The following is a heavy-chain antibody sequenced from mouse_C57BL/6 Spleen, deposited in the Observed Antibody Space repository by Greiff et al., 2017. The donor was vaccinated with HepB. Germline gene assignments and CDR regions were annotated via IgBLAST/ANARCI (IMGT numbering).Heavy chain of an antibody. CDR1: GFSLSTFGMG. D-gene: IGHD1-1*01. J-gene: IGHJ1*03. Sequence: QVTLKESGPGILQPSQTLSLTCSFSGFSLSTFGMGVGWIRQPSEKGLEWLAHIWWDDDKYYNPALKSRLTISKDTSKNQVFLKIANVDTADTATYYCARPRYYYGSSYANWYFDVWGTGTTVTVSS. V-gene: IGHV8-8*01. CDR3: ARPRYYYGSSYANWYFDV. CDR2: IWWDDDK.